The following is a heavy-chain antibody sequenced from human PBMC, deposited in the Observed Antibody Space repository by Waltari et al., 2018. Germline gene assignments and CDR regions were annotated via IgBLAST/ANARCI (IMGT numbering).Heavy chain of an antibody. Sequence: QVQLVESGGGVVQPGRSLRLSCAASGFTFSSYAMHWVRHAPGKGLEWVAVISYDGSNKYYADSVKGRFTISRDNSKNTLYLQMNSLRAEDTAVYYCASGPGRNYDSSGYYPDYWGQGTLVTVSS. D-gene: IGHD3-22*01. CDR3: ASGPGRNYDSSGYYPDY. CDR2: ISYDGSNK. V-gene: IGHV3-30*01. J-gene: IGHJ4*02. CDR1: GFTFSSYA.